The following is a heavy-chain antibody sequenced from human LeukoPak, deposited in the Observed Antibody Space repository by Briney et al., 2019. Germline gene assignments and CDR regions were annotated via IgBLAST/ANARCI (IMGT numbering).Heavy chain of an antibody. V-gene: IGHV3-30*02. CDR2: IRYDGSNK. J-gene: IGHJ5*02. CDR1: GFTFSSYG. D-gene: IGHD2-2*01. Sequence: GSLRLSCAASGFTFSSYGMHWVRQAPGKGLEWVAFIRYDGSNKYYADSVKGRFTISRDNSKNTLYLQMNSLRAEDTAVYYCAKDPREYCSSTSCSARDWFDPWGQGTLVTVSS. CDR3: AKDPREYCSSTSCSARDWFDP.